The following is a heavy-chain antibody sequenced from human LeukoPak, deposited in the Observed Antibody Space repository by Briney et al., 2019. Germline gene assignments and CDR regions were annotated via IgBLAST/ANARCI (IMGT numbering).Heavy chain of an antibody. CDR1: GYTFTSYD. D-gene: IGHD1-26*01. Sequence: ASVKVSCKASGYTFTSYDINWVRQATGQGLEWMGWMNPNSGNTGYAQKFQGRVTMTRNTSISTAYMELSSLRSEDTAVYYCARAREVVGATRGWFDPWGQGTLVTVSS. CDR3: ARAREVVGATRGWFDP. CDR2: MNPNSGNT. J-gene: IGHJ5*02. V-gene: IGHV1-8*01.